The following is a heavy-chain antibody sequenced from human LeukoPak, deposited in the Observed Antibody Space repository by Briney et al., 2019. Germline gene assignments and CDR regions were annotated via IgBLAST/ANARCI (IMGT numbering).Heavy chain of an antibody. J-gene: IGHJ4*02. Sequence: GESLKISCKGSGYTFHSYWIAWVRQMPGKGLEWMGISYPGDSDARYSPSFQGQVTISADKSISTAYLQWSSLKASDTAIYYCVRRATSSSGEDWGQGTLVTVSS. CDR2: SYPGDSDA. CDR1: GYTFHSYW. V-gene: IGHV5-51*01. CDR3: VRRATSSSGED. D-gene: IGHD6-6*01.